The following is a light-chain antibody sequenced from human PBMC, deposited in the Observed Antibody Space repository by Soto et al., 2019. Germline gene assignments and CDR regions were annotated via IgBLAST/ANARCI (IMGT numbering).Light chain of an antibody. CDR1: QSISSY. Sequence: DIQMTQSPSSLSASVGDRVTITCRASQSISSYLNWYQQKPGKAPKLLIYAASNLQSGVPSRLSGSGSGTDFTLTISSLQPEDFATYYCQQSYSTPWTFGQGTKVEIK. V-gene: IGKV1-39*01. J-gene: IGKJ1*01. CDR3: QQSYSTPWT. CDR2: AAS.